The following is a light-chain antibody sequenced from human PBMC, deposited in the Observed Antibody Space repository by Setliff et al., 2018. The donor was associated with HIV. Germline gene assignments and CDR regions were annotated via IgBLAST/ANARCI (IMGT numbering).Light chain of an antibody. CDR3: SSYTSSSTRV. V-gene: IGLV2-14*01. J-gene: IGLJ1*01. CDR2: EVS. Sequence: QSALTQPRSVSGSPGQSVTTACTGTWSDLGGYNYVSWYQQHPGKAPKLMIYEVSNRPSGVSNRFSGSKSGNTASLTISGLQAEDEADYFCSSYTSSSTRVFGTGTKVTVL. CDR1: WSDLGGYNY.